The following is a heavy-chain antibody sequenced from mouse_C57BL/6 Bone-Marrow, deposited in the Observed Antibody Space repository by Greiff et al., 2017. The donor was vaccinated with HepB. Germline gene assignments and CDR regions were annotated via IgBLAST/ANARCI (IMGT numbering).Heavy chain of an antibody. Sequence: VQLQQSGAELVRPGTSVKMSCKASGYTFTNYWIGWAKQRPGHGLEWIGDIYPGGGYTNHTEKFKGKATLTADKSSSAAYMQFSSLTSEDSAIYYCARGGGNYAWFAYWGQGTLVTVSA. J-gene: IGHJ3*01. CDR2: IYPGGGYT. D-gene: IGHD2-1*01. V-gene: IGHV1-63*01. CDR3: ARGGGNYAWFAY. CDR1: GYTFTNYW.